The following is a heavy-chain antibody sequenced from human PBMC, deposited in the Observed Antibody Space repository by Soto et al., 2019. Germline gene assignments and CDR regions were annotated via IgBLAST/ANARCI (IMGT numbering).Heavy chain of an antibody. Sequence: SETLSLTCTVSGDSVRSGSYYWNWIRQLPGKRLEWIGSIYYSGSTNYNPSLKSRVTISVDTSKNQFSLKLTAVTASDTAVYSPARGYPLAVCPIGWFDPRGQLTRVTVSS. D-gene: IGHD2-8*02. CDR3: ARGYPLAVCPIGWFDP. CDR2: IYYSGST. J-gene: IGHJ5*02. CDR1: GDSVRSGSYY. V-gene: IGHV4-61*01.